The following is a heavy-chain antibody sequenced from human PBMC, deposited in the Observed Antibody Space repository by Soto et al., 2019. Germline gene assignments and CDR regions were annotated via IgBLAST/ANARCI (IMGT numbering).Heavy chain of an antibody. J-gene: IGHJ4*01. CDR1: GGTFSSHA. D-gene: IGHD3-16*02. V-gene: IGHV1-69*01. Sequence: QVQLVQSGAEVKKPGSSVKVSCKASGGTFSSHAISWVRQAPGQGLEWMGGIIPISGTAKYAQNFQGRVTITADESTSTANMELSSLRSEDTAVYYCARGLRLGELAFSYWGQGTLVTVSS. CDR2: IIPISGTA. CDR3: ARGLRLGELAFSY.